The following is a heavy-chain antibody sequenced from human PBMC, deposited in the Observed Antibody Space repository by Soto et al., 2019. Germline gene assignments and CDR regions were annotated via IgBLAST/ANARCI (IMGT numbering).Heavy chain of an antibody. CDR3: AAELYLGGDCCHFDY. J-gene: IGHJ4*02. V-gene: IGHV1-58*02. CDR1: GYTFTSYG. CDR2: IIVGSGNT. D-gene: IGHD2-21*02. Sequence: SVKVSCKASGYTFTSYGISWVRQAPGQRLYLFSWIIVGSGNTNYAQNFQGRLTVTRDMSTDTAYMELSSLRSEDTAFYYCAAELYLGGDCCHFDYWGQGTLVTVSS.